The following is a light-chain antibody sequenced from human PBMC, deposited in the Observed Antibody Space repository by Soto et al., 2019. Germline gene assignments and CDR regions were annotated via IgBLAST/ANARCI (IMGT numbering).Light chain of an antibody. CDR3: AAWDDSLRGRL. CDR2: MDN. CDR1: SSNIGSNY. Sequence: QSVLTQPPSASGTPGQRVTISCSGSSSNIGSNYIYWYQQLPGTAPKLLIFMDNQRPPGVPDRFSGSKSGSSASLAISGLRSEDEADYYCAAWDDSLRGRLFGGGTKLTVL. V-gene: IGLV1-47*01. J-gene: IGLJ3*02.